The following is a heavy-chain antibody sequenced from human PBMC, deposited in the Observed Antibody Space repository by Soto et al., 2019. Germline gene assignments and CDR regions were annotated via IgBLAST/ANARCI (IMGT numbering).Heavy chain of an antibody. Sequence: PGESLKISCKGSGYSFTSYWIGWVRQMPGKGLEWMGIIYPGDSDTRYSPSFQCQVTISADKSISTAYLQWSSLKASDTAMYYCARFSMVRGVIVDYWGQGTLVTVSS. D-gene: IGHD3-10*01. J-gene: IGHJ4*02. CDR3: ARFSMVRGVIVDY. CDR2: IYPGDSDT. V-gene: IGHV5-51*01. CDR1: GYSFTSYW.